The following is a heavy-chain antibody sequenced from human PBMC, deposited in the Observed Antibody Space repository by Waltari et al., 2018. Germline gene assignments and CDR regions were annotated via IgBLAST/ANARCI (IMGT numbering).Heavy chain of an antibody. J-gene: IGHJ4*02. CDR1: GFTFDDYA. D-gene: IGHD3-10*01. Sequence: EVQLVESGGGLVQPGRSLRLSCAASGFTFDDYAMHWVRQAPGKGLEWVSGISWNSGSIGYADSVKGRFTISRDNAKNSLYLQMNSLRAEDTALYYCAKDESYYYGSGSSFDYWGQGTLVIVSS. CDR2: ISWNSGSI. CDR3: AKDESYYYGSGSSFDY. V-gene: IGHV3-9*01.